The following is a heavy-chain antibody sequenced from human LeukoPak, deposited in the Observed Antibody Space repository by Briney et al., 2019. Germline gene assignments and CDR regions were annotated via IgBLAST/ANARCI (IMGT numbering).Heavy chain of an antibody. D-gene: IGHD5-18*01. V-gene: IGHV4-39*01. Sequence: PSQTLSLTCAVSGGSISSSSYYWGWIRQPPGKGLEWIGSIYYSGSTYYNPSLKSRVTISVDTSKNQFSLKLSSVTAADTAVYYCARSEVLRYSYAYDAFDIWGQGTMVTVSS. CDR2: IYYSGST. CDR1: GGSISSSSYY. CDR3: ARSEVLRYSYAYDAFDI. J-gene: IGHJ3*02.